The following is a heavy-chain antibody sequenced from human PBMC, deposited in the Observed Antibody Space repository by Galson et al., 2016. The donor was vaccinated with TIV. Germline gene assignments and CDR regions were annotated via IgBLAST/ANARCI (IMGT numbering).Heavy chain of an antibody. J-gene: IGHJ4*02. V-gene: IGHV3-30*04. Sequence: SLRLSCAASGFTFNSYPMHWVRQAPGKGLEWVAYISFDGSERYYTDAVKGRFTVSRDRSKNTLYLHMSSLRSDDTGLYYCARVYADYYFDYWGQGVLVTVSS. CDR2: ISFDGSER. CDR1: GFTFNSYP. D-gene: IGHD5/OR15-5a*01. CDR3: ARVYADYYFDY.